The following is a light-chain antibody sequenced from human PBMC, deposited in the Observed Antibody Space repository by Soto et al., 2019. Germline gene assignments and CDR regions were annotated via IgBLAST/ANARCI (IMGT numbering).Light chain of an antibody. J-gene: IGKJ1*01. Sequence: EIVLAQSPGTLSLSPGERATLSCRASQSVTNSFLAWHQQKPGQAPRLLIYGASRRATGIPDRFTGSGSGTDFTLTISRLEPEDFAVYYCQQYAYSPRTFGQGTKLEIK. V-gene: IGKV3-20*01. CDR3: QQYAYSPRT. CDR1: QSVTNSF. CDR2: GAS.